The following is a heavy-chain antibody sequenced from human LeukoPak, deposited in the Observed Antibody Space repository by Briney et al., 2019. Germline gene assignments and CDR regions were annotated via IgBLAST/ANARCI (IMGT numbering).Heavy chain of an antibody. CDR1: GYTFTSYA. J-gene: IGHJ4*02. CDR2: INAGNGNT. Sequence: ASVKVSCKASGYTFTSYAMHWVRQAPGQRLEWMGWINAGNGNTKYSQKFQGRVTITRDTSASTAYMELSSLRSEDTAVYYCAREVDTAMVTFDYWGQGTLVTVSP. V-gene: IGHV1-3*01. CDR3: AREVDTAMVTFDY. D-gene: IGHD5-18*01.